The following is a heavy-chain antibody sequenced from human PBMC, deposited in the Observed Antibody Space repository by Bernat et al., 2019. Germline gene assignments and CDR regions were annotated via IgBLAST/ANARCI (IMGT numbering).Heavy chain of an antibody. CDR1: GFTFSSYG. V-gene: IGHV3-30*03. CDR2: ISYDGSNK. CDR3: ARTRSLSGWYGPYGMDV. Sequence: QVQLVESGGGVVQPGRSLRLSCAASGFTFSSYGMHWVRQAPGKGLEWVAVISYDGSNKYYADSVKGRFPISRDNSKNTLYLQMNSLRAEDTAVYYCARTRSLSGWYGPYGMDVWGQGTTVTVSS. J-gene: IGHJ6*02. D-gene: IGHD6-19*01.